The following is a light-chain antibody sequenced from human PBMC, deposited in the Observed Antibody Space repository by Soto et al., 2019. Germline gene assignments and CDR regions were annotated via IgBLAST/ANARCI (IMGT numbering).Light chain of an antibody. Sequence: DVEMTQSPSSLSASVGDRVTISCRASQDINSYLAWYQQKPGNAAKSLIYAASSLQTGVPSRFSGSESGTDFTFTINNLQPEDYAPYYCQQSNIYRLTFGGETKVEIK. J-gene: IGKJ4*01. CDR2: AAS. CDR1: QDINSY. V-gene: IGKV1D-16*01. CDR3: QQSNIYRLT.